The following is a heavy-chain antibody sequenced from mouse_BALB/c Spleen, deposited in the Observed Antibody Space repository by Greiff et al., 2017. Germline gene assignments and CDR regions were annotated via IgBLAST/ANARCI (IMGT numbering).Heavy chain of an antibody. CDR3: ARDYGSSYGFAY. D-gene: IGHD1-1*01. CDR2: ISSGSSTI. Sequence: DVKLVESGGGLVQPGGSRKLSCAASGFTFSSFGMHWVRQAPEKGLEWVAYISSGSSTIYYADTVKGRFTISRDNPKNTLFLQMTSLRSEDTAMYYCARDYGSSYGFAYWGQGTLVTVSA. CDR1: GFTFSSFG. J-gene: IGHJ3*01. V-gene: IGHV5-17*02.